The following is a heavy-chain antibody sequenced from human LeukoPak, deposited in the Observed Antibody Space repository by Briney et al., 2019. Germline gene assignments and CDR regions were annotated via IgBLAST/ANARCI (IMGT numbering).Heavy chain of an antibody. Sequence: SETLSLTCTVSGGSISSYYWSWIRQPAGKGLEWIWRIYTSGSTNYNPSLKSRVTMSVDTSKNQFSLKLSSVTAADTAVYYCARELRFLAGGAFDIWGQGTMVTVSS. J-gene: IGHJ3*02. CDR1: GGSISSYY. D-gene: IGHD3-3*01. CDR2: IYTSGST. CDR3: ARELRFLAGGAFDI. V-gene: IGHV4-4*07.